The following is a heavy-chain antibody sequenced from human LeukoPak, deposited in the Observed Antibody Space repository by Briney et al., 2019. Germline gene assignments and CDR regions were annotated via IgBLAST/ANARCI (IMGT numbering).Heavy chain of an antibody. V-gene: IGHV3-48*01. CDR1: GFTFSSYA. CDR2: ISSSSSTI. J-gene: IGHJ4*02. CDR3: ARGEFGYSFGYADY. Sequence: PGGSLRLSCAASGFTFSSYAMNWVRQAPGKGLEWVSYISSSSSTIYYADSVKGRFTISRDNAKKSLYLQMNSLRAEDTAVYCYARGEFGYSFGYADYWGQGTLVTVSS. D-gene: IGHD5-18*01.